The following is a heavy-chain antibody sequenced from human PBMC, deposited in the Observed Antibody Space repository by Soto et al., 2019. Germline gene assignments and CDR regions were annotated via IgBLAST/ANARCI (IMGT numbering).Heavy chain of an antibody. CDR1: GFTFSSYG. D-gene: IGHD6-19*01. V-gene: IGHV3-30*18. Sequence: QVQLVESGGGVVQPGRSLRLSCAASGFTFSSYGMHWVRQAPGKGLEWVAVISYDGSNKYYADSVKGRFTISRDNSKNTLYLQMNSLRAEDTAVYYCAKDEQWLPLDYWGQGTLVTVSS. J-gene: IGHJ4*02. CDR2: ISYDGSNK. CDR3: AKDEQWLPLDY.